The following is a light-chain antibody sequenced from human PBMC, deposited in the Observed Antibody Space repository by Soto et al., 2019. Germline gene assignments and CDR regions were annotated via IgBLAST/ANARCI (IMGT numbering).Light chain of an antibody. CDR2: DAS. CDR3: QYYAGVWT. CDR1: QSISGW. Sequence: DIQMTQSPSTLSASVGDRVTITCRASQSISGWLAWYQQKPGKAPKVLIYDASSLESGVPSRFSGSGSGTDFILTISSLQPDDFATYYCQYYAGVWTFGQGTKVAI. V-gene: IGKV1-5*01. J-gene: IGKJ1*01.